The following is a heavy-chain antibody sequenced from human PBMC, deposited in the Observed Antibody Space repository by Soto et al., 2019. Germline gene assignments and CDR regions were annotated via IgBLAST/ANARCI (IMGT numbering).Heavy chain of an antibody. CDR1: GFTFSGSA. CDR3: SRQASDFWSGKPQYYMDV. D-gene: IGHD3-3*01. CDR2: IRSKGNNYAT. J-gene: IGHJ6*03. V-gene: IGHV3-73*01. Sequence: EVQLVESGGGWVQPGGSLKLSCAASGFTFSGSAMHWVRQASGKGLEWVGRIRSKGNNYATVYGASLKGRFTISRDDAKNTAYLQMNSLNTEDTAVYYCSRQASDFWSGKPQYYMDVWGKGTTVTVSS.